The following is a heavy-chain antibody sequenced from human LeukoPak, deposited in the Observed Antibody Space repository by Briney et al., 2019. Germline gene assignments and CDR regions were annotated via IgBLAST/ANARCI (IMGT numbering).Heavy chain of an antibody. D-gene: IGHD6-13*01. J-gene: IGHJ5*02. CDR2: ISAYNGNT. V-gene: IGHV1-18*04. Sequence: ASVKVSCKASGYTFTSYYMHWVRQAPGQGLEWMGWISAYNGNTNYAQKLQGRVTMTTDTSTSTAYMELRSLRSDDTAVYYCARRGSWYIWFDPWGQGTLVTVSS. CDR3: ARRGSWYIWFDP. CDR1: GYTFTSYY.